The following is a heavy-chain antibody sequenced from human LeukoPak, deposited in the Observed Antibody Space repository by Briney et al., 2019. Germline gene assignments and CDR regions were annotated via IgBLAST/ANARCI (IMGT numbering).Heavy chain of an antibody. V-gene: IGHV3-33*01. Sequence: PGGSLRLSCAASGFSFSSYGMHWVRQAPGKGLEWVAVIWYDGSNKVYADSVKGRFTISRDNSKNTVCLQMNSLRAEDTAFYYCARDYHDSSGYFLDYWGQGTLVTVSS. J-gene: IGHJ4*02. CDR1: GFSFSSYG. CDR3: ARDYHDSSGYFLDY. D-gene: IGHD3-22*01. CDR2: IWYDGSNK.